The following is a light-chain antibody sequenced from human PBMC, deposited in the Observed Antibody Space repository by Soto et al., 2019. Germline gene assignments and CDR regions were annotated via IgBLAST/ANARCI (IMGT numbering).Light chain of an antibody. CDR1: QSVSYN. Sequence: EIVMTQSPATLSVSPGERATLSCRASQSVSYNLAWYQQQPGQAPRLLIYGASTRATGIPARFSGSGSGTEFTLTISSLQSEDFAVYYCQQYNNWPWTFGQGTKVDIK. V-gene: IGKV3-15*01. CDR3: QQYNNWPWT. J-gene: IGKJ1*01. CDR2: GAS.